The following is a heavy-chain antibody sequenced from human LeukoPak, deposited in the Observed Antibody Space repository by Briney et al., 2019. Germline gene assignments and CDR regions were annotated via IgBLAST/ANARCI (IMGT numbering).Heavy chain of an antibody. D-gene: IGHD3-10*01. CDR2: ISAYNGNT. CDR1: GYTFTSYG. CDR3: ARDSLYGSGSYLPDY. J-gene: IGHJ4*02. Sequence: ASVKVSCKASGYTFTSYGISWVRQAPGQGLEWMGWISAYNGNTSYAQKLQGRVTMTTDTSTSTAYMELRSLRSDDTAVYYCARDSLYGSGSYLPDYWGQGTLVTVSS. V-gene: IGHV1-18*01.